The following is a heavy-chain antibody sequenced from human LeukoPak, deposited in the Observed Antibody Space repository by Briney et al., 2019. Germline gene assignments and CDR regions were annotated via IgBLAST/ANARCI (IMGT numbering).Heavy chain of an antibody. CDR3: ARHDGDDRLHY. V-gene: IGHV4-59*01. CDR1: GGSISSYY. D-gene: IGHD4-17*01. CDR2: IYYSGSP. Sequence: SETLSLTCTVSGGSISSYYWSWIRQPPGKGLEWIGYIYYSGSPNYNPSLKSRVTISVDTSKNHFSLKLSSVTAADTAVYDCARHDGDDRLHYWGQGTLVTVSS. J-gene: IGHJ4*02.